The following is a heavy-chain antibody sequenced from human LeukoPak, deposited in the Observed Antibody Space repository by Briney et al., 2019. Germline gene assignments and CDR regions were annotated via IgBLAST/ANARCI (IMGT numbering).Heavy chain of an antibody. CDR3: ATKIAAGADY. CDR2: IYYSGST. J-gene: IGHJ4*02. CDR1: GGSISSHY. Sequence: SETLSLTCTVSGGSISSHYWSWIRQPPGKGLEWIGYIYYSGSTNYNPSLKSRVTISVDTSKNQFSLKLSSVTAADTAVYYCATKIAAGADYWGQGTLVTVSS. D-gene: IGHD6-13*01. V-gene: IGHV4-59*08.